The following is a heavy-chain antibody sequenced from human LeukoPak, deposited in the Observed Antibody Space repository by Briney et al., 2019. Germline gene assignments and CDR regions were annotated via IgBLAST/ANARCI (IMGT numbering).Heavy chain of an antibody. D-gene: IGHD5-12*01. CDR2: ISSSSSYI. J-gene: IGHJ4*02. Sequence: PGGSLRLSCAASGFTFSSYSMNWVRQAPGEGLEWVSSISSSSSYIYYADSVKGRFTISRDNAKNSLYLQMNSLRAEDTAVYYCARDKWSDIVASQRVPFDYWGQGTLVTVSS. CDR3: ARDKWSDIVASQRVPFDY. CDR1: GFTFSSYS. V-gene: IGHV3-21*01.